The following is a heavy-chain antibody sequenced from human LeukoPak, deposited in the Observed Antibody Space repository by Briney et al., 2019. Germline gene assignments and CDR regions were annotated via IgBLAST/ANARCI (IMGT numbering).Heavy chain of an antibody. J-gene: IGHJ4*02. V-gene: IGHV1-69*13. D-gene: IGHD6-13*01. CDR2: IIPIFGTA. CDR1: GGTFSSYA. Sequence: SVKVSCKASGGTFSSYAVNWVRQAPGQGLEWMGGIIPIFGTANYAQKFQGRVTITADESTSTAYMELSSLRSEDTAVYYCARSVRGIAAAGTPFDYWGQGTLVTVSS. CDR3: ARSVRGIAAAGTPFDY.